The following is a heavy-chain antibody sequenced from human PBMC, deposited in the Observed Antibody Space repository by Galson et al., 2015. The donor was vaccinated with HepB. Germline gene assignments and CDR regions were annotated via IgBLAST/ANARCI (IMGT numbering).Heavy chain of an antibody. D-gene: IGHD2-2*01. CDR2: IKQDGSEK. V-gene: IGHV3-7*03. Sequence: SLRLSCAASGFTFSSYWMSWVRQAPGKGLEWVANIKQDGSEKYYVDSVKGRFTISRDNAKNSLYLQMNSLRAEDTAVYYCARSRQYQLYYYYGMDVWGQGTTVTVSS. CDR1: GFTFSSYW. J-gene: IGHJ6*02. CDR3: ARSRQYQLYYYYGMDV.